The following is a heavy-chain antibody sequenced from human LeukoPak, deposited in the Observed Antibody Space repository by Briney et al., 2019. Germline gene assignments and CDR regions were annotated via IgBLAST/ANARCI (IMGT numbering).Heavy chain of an antibody. J-gene: IGHJ4*02. CDR2: INDDGSAT. CDR3: ARDNRDWAFDY. D-gene: IGHD2-21*02. V-gene: IGHV3-74*01. Sequence: PGGSLRLSCAASGFTFSNYWMHWVRQVPGKGLVWVSRINDDGSATFYADSVKGRFTISRDNAKNTLFLQINSLRAEDTAVYFCARDNRDWAFDYWGQGTLVTVSS. CDR1: GFTFSNYW.